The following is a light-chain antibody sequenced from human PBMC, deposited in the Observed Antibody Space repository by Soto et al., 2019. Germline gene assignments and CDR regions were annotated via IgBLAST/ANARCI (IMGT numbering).Light chain of an antibody. CDR1: SSNIGAGYD. Sequence: QSVLPQPPSVSGAPWPRDTISCTGSSSNIGAGYDVHWYQQLPGTAPKLLIYGNSNRPSGVPDRFSGSKSGTSASLAITGLQAEDEADYYCQSYDSSLSGSNVFGTGTKVTVL. CDR3: QSYDSSLSGSNV. V-gene: IGLV1-40*01. J-gene: IGLJ1*01. CDR2: GNS.